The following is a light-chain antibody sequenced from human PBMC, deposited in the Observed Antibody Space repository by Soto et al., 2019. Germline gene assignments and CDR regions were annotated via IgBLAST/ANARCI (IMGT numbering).Light chain of an antibody. CDR1: QTISNF. V-gene: IGKV1-39*01. Sequence: DIQMTQSPSSLSASVGDRVTLTCRASQTISNFLNWYQQKPVNAPKLLIYDASNLHSGVPSRFSGSGSGTDFTLTISSLQPEDFATYSCQQSFSTPWTFGQGTKVDIK. J-gene: IGKJ1*01. CDR3: QQSFSTPWT. CDR2: DAS.